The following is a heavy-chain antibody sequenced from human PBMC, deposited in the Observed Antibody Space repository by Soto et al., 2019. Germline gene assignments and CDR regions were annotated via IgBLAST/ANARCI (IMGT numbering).Heavy chain of an antibody. CDR2: TYYRSKWYN. J-gene: IGHJ4*02. CDR1: GDSVSSNSAA. V-gene: IGHV6-1*01. CDR3: ARTYYYDSSGSYRIDY. Sequence: QVQLQQSGPGLVKPSQTLSLTCAISGDSVSSNSAAWNWIRQSPSRGLEWLGRTYYRSKWYNDYAVSVKGRITFNPDTSKNQFSLQLNSVTPEDTAVSYCARTYYYDSSGSYRIDYWGQGTLVTVSS. D-gene: IGHD3-22*01.